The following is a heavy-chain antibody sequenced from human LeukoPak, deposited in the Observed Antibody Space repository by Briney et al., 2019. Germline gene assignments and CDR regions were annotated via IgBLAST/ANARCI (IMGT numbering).Heavy chain of an antibody. CDR2: ISAYNGNT. J-gene: IGHJ4*02. Sequence: ASVKVSCKASGYTFTSYGISWVRQAPGQGLEWMGWISAYNGNTNYAQKLQGRVTITADESTSTAYMELSSLRSEDTAVYYCARPREYYDILTGYYWGQGTLVTVSS. D-gene: IGHD3-9*01. CDR3: ARPREYYDILTGYY. V-gene: IGHV1-18*01. CDR1: GYTFTSYG.